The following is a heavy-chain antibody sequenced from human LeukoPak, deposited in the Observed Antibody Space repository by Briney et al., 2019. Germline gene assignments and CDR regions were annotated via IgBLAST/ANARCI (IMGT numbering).Heavy chain of an antibody. J-gene: IGHJ1*01. D-gene: IGHD1-26*01. CDR3: AREMSNTSYSSLIELCFNY. CDR1: GFTFDDYG. V-gene: IGHV3-20*04. Sequence: GGSLRLSCAASGFTFDDYGMSWVRQAPGKGLEWVSGINWNGGSTGYADSVKGRFTISRDNAKNSLYLQMNSLRAEDTDVYYCAREMSNTSYSSLIELCFNYWGQGTLVTVSS. CDR2: INWNGGST.